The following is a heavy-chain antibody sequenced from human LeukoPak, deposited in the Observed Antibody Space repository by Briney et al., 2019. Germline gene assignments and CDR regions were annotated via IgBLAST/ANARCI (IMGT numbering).Heavy chain of an antibody. CDR1: GYTFTTDY. CDR3: ARARGSGSYYGHDYYYYYYMDV. Sequence: GASVTVSFTASGYTFTTDYIHWGGPGPGQGGEGVGIIKPSGGSTTYAQKFQGRVIMTGDTSTSTVYMELRSLRSEDTAVYYCARARGSGSYYGHDYYYYYYMDVWGQGTTVTVSS. D-gene: IGHD3-10*01. J-gene: IGHJ6*03. CDR2: IKPSGGST. V-gene: IGHV1-46*01.